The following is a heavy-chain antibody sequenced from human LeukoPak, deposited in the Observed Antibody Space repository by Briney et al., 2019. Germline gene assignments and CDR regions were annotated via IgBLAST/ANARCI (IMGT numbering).Heavy chain of an antibody. D-gene: IGHD2-21*02. CDR2: IRGDGGST. Sequence: GGSLRLSCAASGFTFDDYAMHWVRQAPGKGLEWVSLIRGDGGSTYYADSVKGRFTISRDNNKNSLYLQMNSLRTEDTALYYCASGAAYCGGDCYSPPSFDPGGQGTRVTVSS. J-gene: IGHJ5*02. CDR1: GFTFDDYA. V-gene: IGHV3-43*02. CDR3: ASGAAYCGGDCYSPPSFDP.